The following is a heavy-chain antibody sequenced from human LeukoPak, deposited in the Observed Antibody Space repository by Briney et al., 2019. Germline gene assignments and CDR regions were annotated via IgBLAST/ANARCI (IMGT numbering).Heavy chain of an antibody. CDR2: IYKIGTT. D-gene: IGHD2-15*01. J-gene: IGHJ4*02. Sequence: SETLSLTCTVFGDSVTGYYLNWVRQPPGKGLEWIGHIYKIGTTNYNPSLKSRLTISADTSKNQYSLKLRSVTAADTAVYYCVIGVGWQPDYWGQGALVTVSS. CDR1: GDSVTGYY. V-gene: IGHV4-59*02. CDR3: VIGVGWQPDY.